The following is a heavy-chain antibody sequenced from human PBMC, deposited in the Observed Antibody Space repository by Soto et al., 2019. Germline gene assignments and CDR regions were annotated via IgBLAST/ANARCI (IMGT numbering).Heavy chain of an antibody. CDR2: IIPIFGTA. J-gene: IGHJ6*02. CDR3: ARGRMSRYSYAPAYYGMDV. CDR1: VGTFSSYA. D-gene: IGHD5-18*01. Sequence: SVKVSCKASVGTFSSYAISWVRQAPGQGLEWMGGIIPIFGTANYAQKFQGRVTITADESTSTAYMELSSLRSEDTAVYYCARGRMSRYSYAPAYYGMDVWGQGTTVTVSS. V-gene: IGHV1-69*13.